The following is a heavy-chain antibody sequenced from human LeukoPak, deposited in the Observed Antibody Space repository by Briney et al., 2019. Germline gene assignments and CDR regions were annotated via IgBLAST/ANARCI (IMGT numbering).Heavy chain of an antibody. CDR2: ISSSSSYI. J-gene: IGHJ4*02. CDR1: RFTFSSYS. Sequence: GGSLRLSCVASRFTFSSYSMNWVRQAPGKGLEWISCISSSSSYIYYADSVKGRFTISRDNAKNSVYLQMNSLRAEDTAVYYCTRAVAAADFSPGYWGQGTLVTVSS. CDR3: TRAVAAADFSPGY. V-gene: IGHV3-21*01. D-gene: IGHD3/OR15-3a*01.